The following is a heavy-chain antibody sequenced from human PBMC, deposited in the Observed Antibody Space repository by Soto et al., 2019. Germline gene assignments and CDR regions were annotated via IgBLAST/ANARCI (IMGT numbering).Heavy chain of an antibody. CDR1: GGTFSSYA. D-gene: IGHD5-12*01. V-gene: IGHV1-69*01. CDR2: IIPIFGTA. Sequence: QVQLVQSGAEVKKPGSSVKVSCKASGGTFSSYAISWVRQAPGQGLEWMGGIIPIFGTANYAQKFQGRVTITADESTSTADMELISLRSEDTAVYYCARDGYNFNGMDVWGQGTTVTVSS. J-gene: IGHJ6*02. CDR3: ARDGYNFNGMDV.